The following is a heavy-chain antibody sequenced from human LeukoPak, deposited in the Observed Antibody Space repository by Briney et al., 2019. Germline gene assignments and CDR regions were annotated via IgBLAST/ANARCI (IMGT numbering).Heavy chain of an antibody. J-gene: IGHJ4*02. D-gene: IGHD3-10*01. CDR3: ARDRRGYYGSGSYFDY. CDR2: IYHSGST. CDR1: GGSISSYY. V-gene: IGHV4-59*12. Sequence: SETLSLTCTVSGGSISSYYWSWIRQPPGKGLEWIGYIYHSGSTYYNPSLKSRVTISVDTSKNQFSLKLTSVTAADTAVYYCARDRRGYYGSGSYFDYWGQGTLVTVSS.